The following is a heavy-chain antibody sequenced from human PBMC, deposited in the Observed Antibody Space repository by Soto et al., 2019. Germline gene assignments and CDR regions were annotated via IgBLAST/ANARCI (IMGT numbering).Heavy chain of an antibody. CDR2: IRWNSGSI. J-gene: IGHJ6*03. D-gene: IGHD1-1*01. Sequence: EVQLVESGGGLVQPSRSLRLSCAASGFSLDDYAMHWVRQAPGKGLEWVSGIRWNSGSIGDADSVKGRFTISRDNAKNSLYLQMSSLRAEDTALYYCAKDPGVYNGNDDLMDYYYMDVWGKGTTVTVSS. CDR1: GFSLDDYA. CDR3: AKDPGVYNGNDDLMDYYYMDV. V-gene: IGHV3-9*01.